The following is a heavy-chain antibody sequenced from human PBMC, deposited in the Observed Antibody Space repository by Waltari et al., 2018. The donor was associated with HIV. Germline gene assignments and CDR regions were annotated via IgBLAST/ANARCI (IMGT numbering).Heavy chain of an antibody. J-gene: IGHJ4*02. V-gene: IGHV3-30*01. CDR3: AREGIVAAPFDF. CDR2: ISRDGSSK. D-gene: IGHD2-15*01. CDR1: GFIFRDFG. Sequence: QVQLVESGGGLVQPGGSLRLSCAASGFIFRDFGIHWVRQAPGKGLEWVAVISRDGSSKYYADSVQGRFTISRDNSKNSLHLHMNSLRPKDTAVYYCAREGIVAAPFDFWGLGTLVTVSS.